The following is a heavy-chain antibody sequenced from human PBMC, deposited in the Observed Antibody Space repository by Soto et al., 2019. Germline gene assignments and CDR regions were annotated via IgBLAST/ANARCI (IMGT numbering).Heavy chain of an antibody. CDR1: GFTFSRYG. CDR2: ISSSTSYV. J-gene: IGHJ1*01. V-gene: IGHV3-21*06. D-gene: IGHD1-26*01. Sequence: LRLSCVASGFTFSRYGMNWLRQAPGKGLEWVASISSSTSYVYYADSVKGRFSTSRDNAKNILYLEMYALRTEDTAVYYCARDPSEGRVGNWYSGHFRHWGQGTLVTVSS. CDR3: ARDPSEGRVGNWYSGHFRH.